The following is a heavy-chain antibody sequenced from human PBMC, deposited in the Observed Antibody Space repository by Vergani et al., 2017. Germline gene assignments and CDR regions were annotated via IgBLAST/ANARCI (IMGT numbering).Heavy chain of an antibody. CDR2: ISWNSAVA. J-gene: IGHJ2*01. CDR1: GFTFGNYA. V-gene: IGHV3-9*01. D-gene: IGHD2-2*01. Sequence: EVQLLESGGDLVQSGGSLRISCAASGFTFGNYAMHWVRQAPGKGLEWVSGISWNSAVADSADSVKGRFTISRDNAKNSLYLQIYSLTAEDTAFYHCARRASDCRSTRCYEYFDLWGRGTLVTVSS. CDR3: ARRASDCRSTRCYEYFDL.